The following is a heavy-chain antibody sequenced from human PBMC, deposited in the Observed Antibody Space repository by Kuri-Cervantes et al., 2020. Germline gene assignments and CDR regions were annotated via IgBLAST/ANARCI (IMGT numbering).Heavy chain of an antibody. CDR1: GYTFTSYD. CDR3: ARDRAGIAAAGQRRYFDL. V-gene: IGHV1-8*01. CDR2: MNPNSGNT. D-gene: IGHD6-13*01. Sequence: ASVKVSCKASGYTFTSYDINWVRQATGQGLEWMGWMNPNSGNTGYAQKFQGGVTMTRNTSISTAYMELSSLRSEDTAVYYCARDRAGIAAAGQRRYFDLWGRGTLVTVSS. J-gene: IGHJ2*01.